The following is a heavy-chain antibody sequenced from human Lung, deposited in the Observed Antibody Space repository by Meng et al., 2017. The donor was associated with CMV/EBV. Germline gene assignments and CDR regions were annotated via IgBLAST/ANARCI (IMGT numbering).Heavy chain of an antibody. CDR3: AREGRRSGYDNWFDP. Sequence: STSTFTGYYRHWVRQAPGQGLEWMGWINPNSGDTNYAQKFQGRVIMTRDTSISTAYMELSRLTSDDTAVYYCAREGRRSGYDNWFDPWGQGTLVTVSS. V-gene: IGHV1-2*02. CDR2: INPNSGDT. CDR1: TSTFTGYY. D-gene: IGHD3-22*01. J-gene: IGHJ5*02.